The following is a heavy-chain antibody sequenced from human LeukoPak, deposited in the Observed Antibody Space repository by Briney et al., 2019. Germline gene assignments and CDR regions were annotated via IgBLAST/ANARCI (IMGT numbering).Heavy chain of an antibody. V-gene: IGHV4-4*07. D-gene: IGHD3-16*01. Sequence: ASETLSLTCTVSGGSISSDYWSWIRQPAGEGLEWIGRIYSREITNYNPSLKSRVTMSIDTSKNQISLNLTSVTAADTAVYYCARAPTREGGVALFDYWGQGTLVTVSS. CDR1: GGSISSDY. J-gene: IGHJ4*02. CDR2: IYSREIT. CDR3: ARAPTREGGVALFDY.